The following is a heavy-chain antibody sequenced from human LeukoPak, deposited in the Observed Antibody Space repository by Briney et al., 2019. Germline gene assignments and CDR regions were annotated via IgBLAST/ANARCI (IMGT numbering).Heavy chain of an antibody. CDR2: MNPNSGNT. J-gene: IGHJ6*02. CDR1: GGTFSNYA. CDR3: ARGITPETYYDFWSGYYYYYGMDV. V-gene: IGHV1-8*02. D-gene: IGHD3-3*01. Sequence: ASVKVSCKASGGTFSNYAINWVRQATGQGLEWMGWMNPNSGNTGYAQKFQGRVTMTRNTSISTAYMELSSLRSEDTAVYYCARGITPETYYDFWSGYYYYYGMDVWGQGTTVTVSS.